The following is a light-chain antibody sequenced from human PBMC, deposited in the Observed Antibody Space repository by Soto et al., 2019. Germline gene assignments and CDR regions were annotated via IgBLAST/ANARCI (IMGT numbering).Light chain of an antibody. V-gene: IGKV3-11*01. J-gene: IGKJ4*01. CDR3: QQRSNWFLT. CDR2: DAS. Sequence: EIVLTQSPATLSLSPGERATLSCRASQSCSSYLAWYQQKPGQAPRLLIYDASNRATGIPARFSGSGSGTDFTLTISSLEPEDFAVYYCQQRSNWFLTFGGGTKVEIK. CDR1: QSCSSY.